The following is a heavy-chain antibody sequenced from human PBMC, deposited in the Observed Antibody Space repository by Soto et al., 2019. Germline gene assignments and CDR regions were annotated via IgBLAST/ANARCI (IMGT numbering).Heavy chain of an antibody. CDR1: GGPISTYY. V-gene: IGHV4-59*01. Sequence: PSGTLSLTCTVSGGPISTYYWSWIRQSPGKGLEWIGYIYYSGSTTYNPSLKSRVTISVDTSKNQFSLNLSSVTAAATAVYYCARDAYSYEYWGQGTLVTVSS. CDR3: ARDAYSYEY. CDR2: IYYSGST. J-gene: IGHJ4*02. D-gene: IGHD3-16*01.